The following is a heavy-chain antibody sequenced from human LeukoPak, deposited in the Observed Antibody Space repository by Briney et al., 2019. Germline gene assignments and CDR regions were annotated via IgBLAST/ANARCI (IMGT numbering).Heavy chain of an antibody. D-gene: IGHD4-17*01. J-gene: IGHJ6*03. CDR2: IHYTGST. Sequence: SETLSLTCTVSGGSINSYNWSWIRQPPGKGLECIWYIHYTGSTNYNPSLKSRRTISADTSKNKFSLKLSSVPDADTAVYYCARKPQTVTTHYYYYYYMDVWGKGTTVTVSS. CDR3: ARKPQTVTTHYYYYYYMDV. CDR1: GGSINSYN. V-gene: IGHV4-59*12.